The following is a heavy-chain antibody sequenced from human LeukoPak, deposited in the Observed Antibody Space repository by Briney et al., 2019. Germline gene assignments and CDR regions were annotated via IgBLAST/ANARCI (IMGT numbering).Heavy chain of an antibody. CDR1: GYTFTGYY. CDR3: ARAEYYYDSSGYYYYFDY. J-gene: IGHJ4*02. D-gene: IGHD3-22*01. Sequence: ASVKVSCKASGYTFTGYYMHWVRQAPGQGLEWMRWINPNSGGTNYAQKFQGRVTMTRDTSISTAYMELSRLRSDDTAVYYCARAEYYYDSSGYYYYFDYWGQGTLVTVSS. CDR2: INPNSGGT. V-gene: IGHV1-2*02.